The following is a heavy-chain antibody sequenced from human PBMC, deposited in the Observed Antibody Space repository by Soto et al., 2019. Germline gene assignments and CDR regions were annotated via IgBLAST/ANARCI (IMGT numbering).Heavy chain of an antibody. D-gene: IGHD3-10*01. CDR1: GFTFSSYG. V-gene: IGHV3-33*01. J-gene: IGHJ3*02. CDR3: VCWFGELLDDAFEI. Sequence: PGGSLRLSCAASGFTFSSYGMHWVRQAPGKGLEWVAVIWYDGSNKYYADSVKGRFTISRDNSKNTLYLQMNSLRAEDTAVYYCVCWFGELLDDAFEIWAQGTMVTVSS. CDR2: IWYDGSNK.